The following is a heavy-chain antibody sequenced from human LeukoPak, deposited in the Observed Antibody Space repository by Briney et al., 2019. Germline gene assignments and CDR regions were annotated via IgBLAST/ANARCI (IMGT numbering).Heavy chain of an antibody. D-gene: IGHD6-19*01. Sequence: SETLSLTCTVSGVSIGSDYWIWLRPPPGKGLEYIGYIYYTGGTNYNPSLKSRVTISVDTSKNQFSLKLSSVTAADTAVYFCAKYGNSGWVIDNWGQGTLVTVSS. CDR2: IYYTGGT. V-gene: IGHV4-59*08. CDR1: GVSIGSDY. CDR3: AKYGNSGWVIDN. J-gene: IGHJ4*02.